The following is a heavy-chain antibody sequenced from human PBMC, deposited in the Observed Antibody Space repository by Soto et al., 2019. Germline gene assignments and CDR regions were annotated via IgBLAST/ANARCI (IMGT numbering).Heavy chain of an antibody. CDR3: ARHLGIRQPSEY. CDR1: GYTFRYYW. CDR2: IYPGDSDV. Sequence: PGGSLKISCTGTGYTFRYYWIGWVRQLPGKGLEWMGIIYPGDSDVRYSPSFQGHVTISVDESISTAYLQWTSLKASDTAMYYCARHLGIRQPSEYWGQGTLVTVSS. D-gene: IGHD1-26*01. V-gene: IGHV5-51*01. J-gene: IGHJ4*02.